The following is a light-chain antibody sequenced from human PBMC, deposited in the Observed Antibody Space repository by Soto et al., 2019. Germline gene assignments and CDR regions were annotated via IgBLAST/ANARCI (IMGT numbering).Light chain of an antibody. CDR3: QQYNNWPHYT. CDR1: QSVSST. V-gene: IGKV3-15*01. CDR2: GAS. Sequence: EIVMTQSPATLSVSPGERATLSCRASQSVSSTLAWYQQKPGQAPRLLIYGASTRATGIPARFSGSGSGTEYTLTISSLQTEDFAVYYWQQYNNWPHYTFGQGTKLEIK. J-gene: IGKJ2*01.